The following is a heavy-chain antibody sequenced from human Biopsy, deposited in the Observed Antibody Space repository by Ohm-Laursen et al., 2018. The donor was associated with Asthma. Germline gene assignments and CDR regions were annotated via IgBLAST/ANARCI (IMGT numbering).Heavy chain of an antibody. D-gene: IGHD5-12*01. CDR2: LIPVLGTP. J-gene: IGHJ6*02. CDR1: GDSFSNYA. V-gene: IGHV1-69*13. Sequence: VASVKVSCKASGDSFSNYAISWVRQAPGQGLEWMGGLIPVLGTPDHAQMFEGRVTITADESTSTAYMELSSLSSEDTAVYYCARGYSGSDRIVYYYSGLEVWGLGTTVTVSS. CDR3: ARGYSGSDRIVYYYSGLEV.